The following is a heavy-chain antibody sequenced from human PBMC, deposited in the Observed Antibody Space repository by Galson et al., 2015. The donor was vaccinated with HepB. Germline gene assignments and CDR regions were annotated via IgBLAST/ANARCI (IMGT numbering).Heavy chain of an antibody. CDR1: GYTFTSYA. CDR2: INTNTGNP. V-gene: IGHV7-4-1*02. CDR3: ALLTTSGYSGFVYGGNSFDY. Sequence: SVKVSCKASGYTFTSYAMNWVRQAPGQGLEWMGWINTNTGNPTYAQGFTGRFVFSLDTSVSTAYLQISSLKAEDTAVYYCALLTTSGYSGFVYGGNSFDYWGQGTLVTVSS. D-gene: IGHD1-26*01. J-gene: IGHJ4*02.